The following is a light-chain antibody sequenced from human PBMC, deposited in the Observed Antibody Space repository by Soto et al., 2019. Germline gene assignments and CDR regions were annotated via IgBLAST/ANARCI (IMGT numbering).Light chain of an antibody. V-gene: IGKV3-15*01. CDR1: QRVSRN. CDR3: QQYNNWPPYT. CDR2: GAS. Sequence: EIVMTQSPATLSVSPGERATLSCRASQRVSRNLAWYQQKPGQAPRLLIYGASTRATGIPARFSGSESETEFTLTISSLQSEDFAVYYCQQYNNWPPYTVGQGTKLEIK. J-gene: IGKJ2*01.